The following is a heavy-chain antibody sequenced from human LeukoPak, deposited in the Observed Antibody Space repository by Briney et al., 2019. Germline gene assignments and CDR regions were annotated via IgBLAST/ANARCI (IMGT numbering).Heavy chain of an antibody. V-gene: IGHV4-4*09. CDR3: ATSNDAKIAPFDH. CDR1: GVSMSAYQ. CDR2: INTKGET. D-gene: IGHD2-21*01. Sequence: SETLSLTCTVSGVSMSAYQWSWVRQSPEKGLEWIGCINTKGETSYNPSLKSRVTTSVDTSKSQFSLRLTSVTAADTAVYYCATSNDAKIAPFDHWGQGASVTVSS. J-gene: IGHJ4*02.